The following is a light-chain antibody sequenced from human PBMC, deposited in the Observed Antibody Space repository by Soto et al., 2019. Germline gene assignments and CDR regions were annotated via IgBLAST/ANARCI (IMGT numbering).Light chain of an antibody. Sequence: QSALTQPPSASGTPGQRVTISCSGGRSNIGSNYVFWYQQLPGTAPKLLIYRNNQRPSGVPDRFSGSKSGTSASLAISGLRSEDEADYYCATWDDSLTGLFGGGTKLTVL. CDR1: RSNIGSNY. CDR3: ATWDDSLTGL. V-gene: IGLV1-47*01. CDR2: RNN. J-gene: IGLJ2*01.